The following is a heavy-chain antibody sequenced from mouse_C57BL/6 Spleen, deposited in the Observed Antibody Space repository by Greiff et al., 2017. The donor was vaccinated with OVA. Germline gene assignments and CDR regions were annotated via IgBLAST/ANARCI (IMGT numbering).Heavy chain of an antibody. D-gene: IGHD2-3*01. CDR2: IWSGGST. CDR1: GFSLTSYG. Sequence: QVQLKQSGPGLVQPSQSLSITCTVSGFSLTSYGVHWVRQSPGKGLEWLGVIWSGGSTDYNAAFISRLSISKDNSKSQVFFKMNSQQADDTAIYYCARNDGCFDYWGQGTTLTVSS. V-gene: IGHV2-2*01. CDR3: ARNDGCFDY. J-gene: IGHJ2*01.